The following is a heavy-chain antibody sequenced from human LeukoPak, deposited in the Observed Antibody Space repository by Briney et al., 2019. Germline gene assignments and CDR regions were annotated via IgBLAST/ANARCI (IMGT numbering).Heavy chain of an antibody. CDR1: GGTFSSYA. Sequence: SVKVSCKASGGTFSSYAISWVRQAPGQGLEWMGRIIPILGIANYAQKFQGRVTITAGKSTSTAYMELSSLRSEDTAVYYCAGTYYDSSGYFEFDYWGQGTLVTVSS. J-gene: IGHJ4*02. CDR2: IIPILGIA. V-gene: IGHV1-69*04. D-gene: IGHD3-22*01. CDR3: AGTYYDSSGYFEFDY.